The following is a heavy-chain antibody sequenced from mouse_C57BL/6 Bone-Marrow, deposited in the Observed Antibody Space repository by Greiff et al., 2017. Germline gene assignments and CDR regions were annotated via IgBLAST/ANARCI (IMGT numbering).Heavy chain of an antibody. CDR1: GFTFSSYA. Sequence: EVQLVESGGGLVKPGGSLKLSCAASGFTFSSYAMSWVRQTPEKRLEWVATISDGGSYTYYPDNVKGRFTFSRDNAKNNLYLQMSHLKSEDTAMYYCARVRLRRDFDYWGQGTTLTVSS. V-gene: IGHV5-4*01. CDR3: ARVRLRRDFDY. CDR2: ISDGGSYT. D-gene: IGHD2-4*01. J-gene: IGHJ2*01.